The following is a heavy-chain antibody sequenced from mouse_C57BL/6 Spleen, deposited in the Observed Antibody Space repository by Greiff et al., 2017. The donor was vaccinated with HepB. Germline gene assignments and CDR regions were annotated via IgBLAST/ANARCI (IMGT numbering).Heavy chain of an antibody. J-gene: IGHJ1*03. D-gene: IGHD1-1*01. CDR3: ARWRGSSYVGYFDV. V-gene: IGHV1-4*01. CDR2: INPSSGYT. CDR1: GYTFTSYT. Sequence: LVESGAELARPGASVKMSCKASGYTFTSYTMHWVKQRPGQGLEWIGYINPSSGYTKYNQKFKDKATLTADKSSSTAYMQLSSLTSEDSAVYYCARWRGSSYVGYFDVWGTGTTVTVSS.